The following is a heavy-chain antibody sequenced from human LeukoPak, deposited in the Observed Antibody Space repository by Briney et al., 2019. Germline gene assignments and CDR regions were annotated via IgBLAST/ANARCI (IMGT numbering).Heavy chain of an antibody. Sequence: ASVNVSCKASGYTFTSYYMHWVRQAPGQGLEWMGIINPSGGSTSYAQKFQGRVTMTRDTSTSTVYMELSSLRSEDTAVYYCARSDGVTIDYYYYGMDVWGQGTTVTVSS. D-gene: IGHD3-10*01. CDR1: GYTFTSYY. CDR3: ARSDGVTIDYYYYGMDV. CDR2: INPSGGST. J-gene: IGHJ6*02. V-gene: IGHV1-46*01.